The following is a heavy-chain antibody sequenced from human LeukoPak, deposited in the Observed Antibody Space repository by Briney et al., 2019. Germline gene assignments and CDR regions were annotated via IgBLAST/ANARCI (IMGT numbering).Heavy chain of an antibody. V-gene: IGHV3-23*01. Sequence: PGGSLRLSCTASGFSSSDYAMSWVRQAPGKGLEWVSIISGSGDSTYYADSVKGRFTISRDNSKNTLYLQMNSLRAEDTAVYYCAIKSLWFGEFNFDYWGQGTLVTVSS. CDR1: GFSSSDYA. D-gene: IGHD3-10*01. CDR3: AIKSLWFGEFNFDY. CDR2: ISGSGDST. J-gene: IGHJ4*02.